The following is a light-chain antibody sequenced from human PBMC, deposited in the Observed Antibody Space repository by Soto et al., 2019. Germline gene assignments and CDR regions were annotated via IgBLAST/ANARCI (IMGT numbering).Light chain of an antibody. Sequence: EIVLTQSPATLSLSPGERDTLSCRASQSVSSYLAWYQQKPGQAPRLLIYDASNRATGIPARFSGSGSGTDFTLTISSLEPEDFAVYYCQQRSNWPWPFGQGTKVEIK. CDR1: QSVSSY. CDR3: QQRSNWPWP. J-gene: IGKJ1*01. CDR2: DAS. V-gene: IGKV3-11*01.